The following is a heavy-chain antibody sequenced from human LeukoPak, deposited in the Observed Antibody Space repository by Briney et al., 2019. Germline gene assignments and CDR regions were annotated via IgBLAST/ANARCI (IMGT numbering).Heavy chain of an antibody. V-gene: IGHV1-2*02. CDR2: INTNSGGT. D-gene: IGHD2-21*02. Sequence: ASVTVSFKSSVYTFTGYYMHWVRQAPAQGLEWMGWINTNSGGTNYAQKFQGRVTITRDTSNSTAYMELSRLRSDDTDVYYCARDKVTGLADWFDPWGQGTLVTVSS. CDR3: ARDKVTGLADWFDP. CDR1: VYTFTGYY. J-gene: IGHJ5*02.